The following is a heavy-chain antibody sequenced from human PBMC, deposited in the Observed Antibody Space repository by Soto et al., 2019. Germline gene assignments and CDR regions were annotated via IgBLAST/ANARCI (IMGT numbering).Heavy chain of an antibody. D-gene: IGHD2-2*01. CDR3: AKSPNFYCSSYHCYKYYFDY. CDR1: GFTFNTFG. V-gene: IGHV3-30*18. Sequence: LRLSCAASGFTFNTFGMHWVRQAPGKGLEWVAVISYDGSDKYYSDSVRGRFTISRDNSMNTLYLQMNSLRTEDTAVYYCAKSPNFYCSSYHCYKYYFDYWGQGTLVTVSS. CDR2: ISYDGSDK. J-gene: IGHJ4*02.